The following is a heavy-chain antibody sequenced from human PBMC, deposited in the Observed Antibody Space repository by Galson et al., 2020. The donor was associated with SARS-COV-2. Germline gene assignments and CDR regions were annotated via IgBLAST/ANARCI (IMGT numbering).Heavy chain of an antibody. V-gene: IGHV4-30-2*01. CDR1: GTSISGGSYS. CDR2: ISHSGGT. J-gene: IGHJ3*02. CDR3: ARLHYGEYAPEAFDI. Sequence: TLSLTCAVSGTSISGGSYSWNWIRQPPGKGLEWIGYISHSGGTYYNPSLKSRVTISGDRSKNQFSLRLSSVTAADAAVYFCARLHYGEYAPEAFDIWGPGTRVTVAS. D-gene: IGHD4-17*01.